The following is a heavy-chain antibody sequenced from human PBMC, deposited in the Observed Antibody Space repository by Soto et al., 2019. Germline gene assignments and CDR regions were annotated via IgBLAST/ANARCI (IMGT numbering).Heavy chain of an antibody. D-gene: IGHD6-13*01. CDR2: IIPIFGTA. CDR3: LSVAAAGNYYYYGMDV. CDR1: GGTFSSYA. V-gene: IGHV1-69*13. Sequence: ASVKVSCKASGGTFSSYAISWVRQAPGQGLEWMGGIIPIFGTANYAQKFQGRVTITADESTSTAYMELSSLRSEDTAVYYCLSVAAAGNYYYYGMDVWGQGTTVTVSS. J-gene: IGHJ6*02.